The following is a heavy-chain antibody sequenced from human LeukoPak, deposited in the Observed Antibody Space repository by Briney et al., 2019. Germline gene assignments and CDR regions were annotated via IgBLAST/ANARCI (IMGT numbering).Heavy chain of an antibody. CDR2: INHSGST. CDR3: AREWIQEWGDILNYYYYYMDV. Sequence: SETLSLTCAVYGGSFSGYYWSWIRQPPGKGLEWIGEINHSGSTNYNPSLKSRVTISVDTSKNQFSLKLSSVTAADTAVYYCAREWIQEWGDILNYYYYYMDVWGKGTTVTVSS. V-gene: IGHV4-34*01. J-gene: IGHJ6*03. D-gene: IGHD5-18*01. CDR1: GGSFSGYY.